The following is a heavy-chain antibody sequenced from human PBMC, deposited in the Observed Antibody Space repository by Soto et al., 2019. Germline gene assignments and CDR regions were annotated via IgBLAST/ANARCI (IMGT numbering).Heavy chain of an antibody. V-gene: IGHV1-8*01. D-gene: IGHD6-13*01. Sequence: QVQLVQSGAEVKKPGASVKVSCKASGYTFTSYDINWVRQATGQGLEWMGWMNPNSGNTGYAQKFQGRVTMXXXXSISTXYMELXXXRSEXTAVYYCARERSAAGTGWFDPWGQGTLVTVSS. CDR1: GYTFTSYD. J-gene: IGHJ5*02. CDR2: MNPNSGNT. CDR3: ARERSAAGTGWFDP.